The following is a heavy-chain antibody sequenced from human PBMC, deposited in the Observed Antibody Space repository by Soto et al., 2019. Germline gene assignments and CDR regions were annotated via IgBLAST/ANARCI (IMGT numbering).Heavy chain of an antibody. V-gene: IGHV4-39*02. CDR1: GGSINSNNYY. CDR2: IYYDGST. CDR3: AKVVVAATRHTDFDS. D-gene: IGHD2-15*01. J-gene: IGHJ4*02. Sequence: SETLSLTCTVSGGSINSNNYYWAWIRQPPGKGLAWIASIYYDGSTYYNPSLKSRVSISVDTSKNHFSLKLSSATAADTAVYYCAKVVVAATRHTDFDSWGQGTLVTV.